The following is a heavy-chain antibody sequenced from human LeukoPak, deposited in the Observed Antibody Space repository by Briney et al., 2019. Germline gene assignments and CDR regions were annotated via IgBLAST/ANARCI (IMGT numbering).Heavy chain of an antibody. V-gene: IGHV4-59*08. J-gene: IGHJ4*02. CDR3: ARSSEQWLNFDY. CDR1: GGSISSYY. D-gene: IGHD6-19*01. CDR2: IYYSGST. Sequence: SETLSLTCTVSGGSISSYYWSWIRQPPGKGLEWIGYIYYSGSTNYNPSLKSRVTISEDTSKNQFSLKLSSVTAADTAVYYCARSSEQWLNFDYWGQGTLVTVSS.